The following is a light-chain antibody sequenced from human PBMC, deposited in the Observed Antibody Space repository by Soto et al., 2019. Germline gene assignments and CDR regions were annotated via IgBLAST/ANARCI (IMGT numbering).Light chain of an antibody. CDR1: QSVSSDY. CDR2: GAS. J-gene: IGKJ5*01. Sequence: EIVLTQSPGTLSLSPGERATLSCRASQSVSSDYLAWYQQKPGQAPRLLIFGASSRATGIPDRFSGSGSGTGFTLTISRLEPEDFATYYCQQYYSYPITFGQGTRLEIK. V-gene: IGKV3-20*01. CDR3: QQYYSYPIT.